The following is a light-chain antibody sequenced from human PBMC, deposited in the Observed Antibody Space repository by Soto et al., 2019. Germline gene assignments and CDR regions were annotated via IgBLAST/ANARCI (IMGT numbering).Light chain of an antibody. CDR1: QSVSSY. CDR3: QQRTNWPST. Sequence: EIVLTQSPATLSLSPGERATLSCRASQSVSSYLAWYQQKPCQAPRLLIYDASNKATDIPTRFSGSGSGTDFTLTISSLEPEDVAVYYCQQRTNWPSTFGQGTKVEIK. J-gene: IGKJ1*01. CDR2: DAS. V-gene: IGKV3-11*01.